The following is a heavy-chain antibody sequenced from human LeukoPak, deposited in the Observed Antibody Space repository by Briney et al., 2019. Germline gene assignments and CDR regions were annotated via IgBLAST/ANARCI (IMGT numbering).Heavy chain of an antibody. D-gene: IGHD3-22*01. CDR1: GLTFSSYA. J-gene: IGHJ4*02. V-gene: IGHV3-23*01. Sequence: GGSLRLSCAASGLTFSSYAMSWVRQAPGKGLEWVSTVSGSGGSTYFADSVKGRFTISRDNSKNTLFLQMNGLRADDTAVYYCAQVEFRGYYLDYWGQGTLVTVSS. CDR2: VSGSGGST. CDR3: AQVEFRGYYLDY.